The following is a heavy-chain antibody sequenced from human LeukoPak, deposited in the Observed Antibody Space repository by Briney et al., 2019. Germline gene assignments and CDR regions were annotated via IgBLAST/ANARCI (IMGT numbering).Heavy chain of an antibody. CDR1: GYTFIDYY. V-gene: IGHV1-18*04. D-gene: IGHD6-25*01. J-gene: IGHJ4*02. Sequence: ASVKVSCKASGYTFIDYYLHWVRQAPGQGLEWMGWITTFNGHPRFVDKFQGRVTMTTDTFTTTAYMELRSLTSDDTAVYYCARGFSSDPSAFFDSWGQGTLVTVSS. CDR2: ITTFNGHP. CDR3: ARGFSSDPSAFFDS.